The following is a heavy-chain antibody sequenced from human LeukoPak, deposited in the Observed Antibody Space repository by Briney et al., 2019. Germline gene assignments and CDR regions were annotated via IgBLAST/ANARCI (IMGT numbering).Heavy chain of an antibody. D-gene: IGHD3-9*01. V-gene: IGHV1-18*01. J-gene: IGHJ3*02. Sequence: GASVKVSCKASGYTFTSYGISWVRQAPGQGLEWMGWISAYNGNTNYAQKLQGRVTMTTDTSTSTAYMELRSLRSDDTAVYYCARTADYDILTGYYHDAFDIWGQGTMVTVSS. CDR2: ISAYNGNT. CDR1: GYTFTSYG. CDR3: ARTADYDILTGYYHDAFDI.